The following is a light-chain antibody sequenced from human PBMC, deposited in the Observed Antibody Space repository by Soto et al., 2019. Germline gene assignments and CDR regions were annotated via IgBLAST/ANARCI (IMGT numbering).Light chain of an antibody. CDR1: SSNLGAGYD. V-gene: IGLV1-40*01. CDR3: QSYDGSLATSI. CDR2: GNN. J-gene: IGLJ2*01. Sequence: QTVVTQPPSVSGTPGQRVSISCTGTSSNLGAGYDVHWYQQLPGAAPRLLIFGNNVRPSGVPDRFSGSKSGTSASLAITGLQAEDEAIYPCQSYDGSLATSIFGAGTKLTVL.